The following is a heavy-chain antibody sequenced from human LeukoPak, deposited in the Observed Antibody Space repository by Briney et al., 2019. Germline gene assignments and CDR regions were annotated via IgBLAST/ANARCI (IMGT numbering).Heavy chain of an antibody. CDR2: IIPIFGTA. V-gene: IGHV1-69*13. D-gene: IGHD3-10*01. J-gene: IGHJ6*03. CDR1: RGTFSGYA. Sequence: ASVKVSCKASRGTFSGYAISWVRQAPGQGLEWMGGIIPIFGTANYAQKFQGRVTITADESTSTAYMELGSLRSEDTAVYYCARRLIYGSGSFGPPSMDVWGKGTTVTVSS. CDR3: ARRLIYGSGSFGPPSMDV.